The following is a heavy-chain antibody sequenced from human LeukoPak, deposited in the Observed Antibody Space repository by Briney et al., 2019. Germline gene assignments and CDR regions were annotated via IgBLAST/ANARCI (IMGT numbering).Heavy chain of an antibody. Sequence: AGSLRLSCAASGFTFSSYAMNWVRQAPPQGLQLVSSSSGSGGSTYYADSVKGRFTISRHNSTNKLYLQMNSLRAADTTADYRARGDSSGYYQEGLVHWGEGELVTVSS. CDR3: ARGDSSGYYQEGLVH. CDR2: SSGSGGST. V-gene: IGHV3-23*01. J-gene: IGHJ1*01. D-gene: IGHD3-22*01. CDR1: GFTFSSYA.